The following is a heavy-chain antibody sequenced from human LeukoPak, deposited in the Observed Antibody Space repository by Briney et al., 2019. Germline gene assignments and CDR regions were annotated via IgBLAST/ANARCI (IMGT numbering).Heavy chain of an antibody. CDR1: GGSANSYY. CDR3: TRRCKDAYTLYCFDY. Sequence: PSETLSLTCTVSGGSANSYYWSWIRQPPGKGLEWIGHMYYSGGTNYNPSLKRRVTISVDTSKNQFSLKLSSVTAADTAVYYCTRRCKDAYTLYCFDYWGQGTLVTVSS. D-gene: IGHD5-24*01. J-gene: IGHJ4*02. V-gene: IGHV4-59*02. CDR2: MYYSGGT.